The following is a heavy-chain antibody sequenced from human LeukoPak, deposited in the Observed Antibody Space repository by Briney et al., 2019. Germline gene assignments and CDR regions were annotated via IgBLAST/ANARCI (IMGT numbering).Heavy chain of an antibody. CDR3: ARAGHNADDAMLHLRD. D-gene: IGHD2-15*01. CDR1: GGTFNIYA. CDR2: IIPLFGTA. J-gene: IGHJ4*02. V-gene: IGHV1-69*06. Sequence: GASVKVSCKASGGTFNIYAITWVRQAPGQGLEWMGGIIPLFGTAKYAQKVQGRVSITADKSTGTAYMELSSLRSEDTAVYYCARAGHNADDAMLHLRDWGQGTLVTVSS.